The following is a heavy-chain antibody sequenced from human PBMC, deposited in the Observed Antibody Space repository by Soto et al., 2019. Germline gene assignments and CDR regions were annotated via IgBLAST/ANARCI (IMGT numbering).Heavy chain of an antibody. D-gene: IGHD6-19*01. CDR1: GFTFSHFV. J-gene: IGHJ6*04. V-gene: IGHV3-23*01. Sequence: EVQLLESGGGLAHPGGSLRLSCAASGFTFSHFVMRWVRQAPGKGLEWVSSISGSGDNTFYADSVKGRFIISRDNSKTMVILQIKSRGVENAVVDYCAKRFCNSGLPCGMDVGGEETTVTVPS. CDR3: AKRFCNSGLPCGMDV. CDR2: ISGSGDNT.